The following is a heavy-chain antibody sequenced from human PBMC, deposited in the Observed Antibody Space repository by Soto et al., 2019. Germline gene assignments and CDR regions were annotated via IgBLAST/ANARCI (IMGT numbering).Heavy chain of an antibody. V-gene: IGHV1-46*01. CDR3: ARDEIVVVPAATTRPDYYYYGMAV. D-gene: IGHD2-2*01. Sequence: ASVKVSCKASGYTFTSYYMHWVRQAPGQGLEWMGIINPSGGSTSYAQKFQGRVTMTRDTSTSTVYMELSSLRSEDTAVYYCARDEIVVVPAATTRPDYYYYGMAVWGQGTTVTVSS. CDR2: INPSGGST. CDR1: GYTFTSYY. J-gene: IGHJ6*02.